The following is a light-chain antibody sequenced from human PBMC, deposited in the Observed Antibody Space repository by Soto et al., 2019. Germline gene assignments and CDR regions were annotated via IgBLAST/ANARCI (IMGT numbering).Light chain of an antibody. Sequence: DIQMTQSPSSVSASVGDRVTISCRASEDINSRLAWYQQKPGNAPKLLIYAAFILQSGVPSRYRGYGSGTDFTLYTRSLQTEDFGTYYCKQADSFPITFGKGTRLEIK. CDR1: EDINSR. V-gene: IGKV1-12*01. J-gene: IGKJ5*01. CDR2: AAF. CDR3: KQADSFPIT.